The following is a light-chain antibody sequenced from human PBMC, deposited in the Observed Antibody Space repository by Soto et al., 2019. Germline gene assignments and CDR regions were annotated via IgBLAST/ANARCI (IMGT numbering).Light chain of an antibody. Sequence: EIVLTQSPGTLSLSPGERATLSCRASQSVSSSYLAWYQQKPGQAPRLLIYDASNRATGIPARFSGSGSGTDFTLTISSLEPEDFAVYYCQQRSNWPLTFGQATRLE. V-gene: IGKV3-11*01. CDR3: QQRSNWPLT. J-gene: IGKJ5*01. CDR2: DAS. CDR1: QSVSSSY.